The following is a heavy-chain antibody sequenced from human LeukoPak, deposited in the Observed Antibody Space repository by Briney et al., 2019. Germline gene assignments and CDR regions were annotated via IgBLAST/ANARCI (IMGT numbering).Heavy chain of an antibody. Sequence: SETLFLTCTVSGGSISSGNSYWSWIRQPPGKGLEWIGYIFYSGSTDYNPSLKSRVTISVDSSKNQFSLKVTSVTAADTAVYYCAKTGGELVFDYWGQGTLVTVSS. CDR2: IFYSGST. V-gene: IGHV4-30-4*01. CDR3: AKTGGELVFDY. J-gene: IGHJ4*02. CDR1: GGSISSGNSY. D-gene: IGHD1-1*01.